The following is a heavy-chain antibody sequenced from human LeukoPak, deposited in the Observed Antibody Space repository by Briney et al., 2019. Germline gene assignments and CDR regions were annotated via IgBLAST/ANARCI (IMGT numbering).Heavy chain of an antibody. J-gene: IGHJ4*02. D-gene: IGHD5/OR15-5a*01. CDR2: IGSDGSKK. CDR1: GFMFSDHA. CDR3: ARQMISTRLFDS. V-gene: IGHV3-30*04. Sequence: PGRSLRLSCVASGFMFSDHAFHWVRQSPDKGLEWVALIGSDGSKKYYADSVQGRFTVSRENSKNTLFLQMNTLRADDTAVYFCARQMISTRLFDSWGQGTLVTVSS.